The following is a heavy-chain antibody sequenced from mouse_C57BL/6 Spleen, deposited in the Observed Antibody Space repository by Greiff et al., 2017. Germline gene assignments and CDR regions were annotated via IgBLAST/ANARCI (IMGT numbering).Heavy chain of an antibody. CDR3: ARGITTVPRFAY. J-gene: IGHJ3*01. Sequence: LQQSGASVKISCKASGYAFSSYWMNWVKQRPGKGLEWIGQIYPGDGDTNYNGKFKGKATLTADKSSSTAYMQLSSLTSEDSAVYFCARGITTVPRFAYWGQGTLVTVSA. CDR2: IYPGDGDT. V-gene: IGHV1-80*01. D-gene: IGHD1-1*01. CDR1: GYAFSSYW.